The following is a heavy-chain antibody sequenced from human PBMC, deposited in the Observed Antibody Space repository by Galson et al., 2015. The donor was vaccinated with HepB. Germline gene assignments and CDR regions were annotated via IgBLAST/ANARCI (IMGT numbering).Heavy chain of an antibody. CDR1: GYTFTGYY. CDR2: INPNSGGT. D-gene: IGHD2-2*01. Sequence: QSGAEVKEPGESLKISCKASGYTFTGYYMHWVRQAPGQGLEWMGWINPNSGGTNYAQKFQGRVTMTRDTSISTAYMELSRLRSDDTAVYYCARGGYCSSTSCYSVRFDPWGQGTLVTVSS. V-gene: IGHV1-2*02. J-gene: IGHJ5*02. CDR3: ARGGYCSSTSCYSVRFDP.